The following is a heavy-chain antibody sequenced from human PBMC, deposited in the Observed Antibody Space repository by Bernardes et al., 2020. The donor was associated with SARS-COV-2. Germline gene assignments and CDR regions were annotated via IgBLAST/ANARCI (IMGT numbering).Heavy chain of an antibody. CDR1: GFTIGGST. V-gene: IGHV3-21*01. Sequence: GGSLRLSCATSGFTIGGSTMDWFRQAPGKGLEWVSSIGYDGIHIFYADSVLGRFSISRDNAKNSLYLQMNSLRAEDTAMYYCTRDIPFSGTYWGQGTLVTVS. CDR2: IGYDGIHI. D-gene: IGHD1-26*01. CDR3: TRDIPFSGTY. J-gene: IGHJ4*02.